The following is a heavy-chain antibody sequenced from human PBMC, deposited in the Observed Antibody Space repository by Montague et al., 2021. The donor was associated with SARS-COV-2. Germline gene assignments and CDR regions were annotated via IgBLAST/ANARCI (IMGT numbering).Heavy chain of an antibody. CDR3: ARGRIEVSMIVVVLTGASYYIDV. J-gene: IGHJ6*03. V-gene: IGHV4-34*01. Sequence: SETLSLTCAVYGGSFSGHYWSWIRQPPGKGLEWIGESNNSGSTNYNPSLKSRVTISVDTSKNPFSLKLHSVTAADTAVYYGARGRIEVSMIVVVLTGASYYIDVWGKGTTVTVSS. D-gene: IGHD3-22*01. CDR1: GGSFSGHY. CDR2: SNNSGST.